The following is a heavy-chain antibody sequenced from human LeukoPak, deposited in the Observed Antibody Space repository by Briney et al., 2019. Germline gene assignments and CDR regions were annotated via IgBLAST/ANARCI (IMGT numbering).Heavy chain of an antibody. D-gene: IGHD4-23*01. CDR1: GFTFSSYE. Sequence: GGSLRLSCAASGFTFSSYEIHWVRQAPGKGLEWVSYISSSGTTIYYADSVKGRFTISRDNGKNSLYLQMNSLRAEDTAVYYCARDYGGSSPFDYWGQGTLVTVSS. V-gene: IGHV3-48*03. CDR2: ISSSGTTI. J-gene: IGHJ4*02. CDR3: ARDYGGSSPFDY.